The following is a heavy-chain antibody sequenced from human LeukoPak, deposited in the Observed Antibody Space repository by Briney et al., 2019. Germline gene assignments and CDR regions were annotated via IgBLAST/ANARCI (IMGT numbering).Heavy chain of an antibody. J-gene: IGHJ4*02. CDR2: INPKSGGT. D-gene: IGHD6-13*01. CDR3: ARDWGWGLSAAEGFSLDY. Sequence: AASVKVSCKASGYTFTGYYMHWGRQAPGQGLEWMGWINPKSGGTNYAQKFQGRVTMTRDTSISTAYMELSRLRSDDTAVYYCARDWGWGLSAAEGFSLDYWGQGTLVTVSS. CDR1: GYTFTGYY. V-gene: IGHV1-2*02.